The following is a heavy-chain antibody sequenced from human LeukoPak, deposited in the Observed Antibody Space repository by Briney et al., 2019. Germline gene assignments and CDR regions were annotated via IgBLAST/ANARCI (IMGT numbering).Heavy chain of an antibody. CDR1: GGSISSGDYY. J-gene: IGHJ6*02. Sequence: SETLSLTCTVSGGSISSGDYYWSWIRQPPGKGLEWIGSIYYSGSTYYNPSLKSRVTISVDTSKNQFSLKLSSVTAADTAVYYCARGLRYFDWLLSFYGMDVWGQGTTVTVSS. CDR3: ARGLRYFDWLLSFYGMDV. V-gene: IGHV4-39*01. D-gene: IGHD3-9*01. CDR2: IYYSGST.